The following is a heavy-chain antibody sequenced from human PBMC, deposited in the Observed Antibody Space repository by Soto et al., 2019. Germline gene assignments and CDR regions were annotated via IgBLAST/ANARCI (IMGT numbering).Heavy chain of an antibody. CDR1: GYTFTSYG. CDR3: ARDYYGDYFRWFDP. J-gene: IGHJ5*02. CDR2: ISAYNGNT. V-gene: IGHV1-18*01. D-gene: IGHD4-17*01. Sequence: ASVKVSCKASGYTFTSYGISWVRQAPGQGLEWMGWISAYNGNTNYAQKLQGRVTMTTDTSTSTAYMELRSLRSDDTAVCYCARDYYGDYFRWFDPWGQGTLVTVSS.